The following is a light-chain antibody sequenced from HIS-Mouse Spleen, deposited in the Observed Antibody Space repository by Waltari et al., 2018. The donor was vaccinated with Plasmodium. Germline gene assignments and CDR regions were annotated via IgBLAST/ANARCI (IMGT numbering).Light chain of an antibody. V-gene: IGLV2-14*03. CDR1: SSDVGGYNY. CDR3: SSYTSSSTLV. J-gene: IGLJ2*01. CDR2: DVS. Sequence: QSALTQPASVSGSPGQSITISCTGTSSDVGGYNYVSWYQQHPGKAPKLMIYDVSNRPSGVPNLFSGSKSGNTASLTISGLQAEDEADYYCSSYTSSSTLVFGGGTKLTVL.